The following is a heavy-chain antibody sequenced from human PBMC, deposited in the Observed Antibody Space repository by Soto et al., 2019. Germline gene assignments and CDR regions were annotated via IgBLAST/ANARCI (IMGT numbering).Heavy chain of an antibody. J-gene: IGHJ5*02. V-gene: IGHV4-61*05. D-gene: IGHD6-13*01. CDR1: GGCISSSSYY. CDR3: VRRVAAADWFDP. CDR2: IYYSGST. Sequence: SETLSLTCTVSGGCISSSSYYWGWIRQPPGKGLEWIGYIYYSGSTNYNPSLKSRVTISVDTSKNQFSLKLSSVTAADTAVYYCVRRVAAADWFDPWGQGTLVTVSS.